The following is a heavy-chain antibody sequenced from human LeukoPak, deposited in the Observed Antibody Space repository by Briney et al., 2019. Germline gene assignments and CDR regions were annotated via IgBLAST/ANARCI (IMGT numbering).Heavy chain of an antibody. CDR2: INAGNGNT. Sequence: ASVKVSCKASGYTFTSYAMHWVRQAPGQRLEWIGWINAGNGNTKYSQKFQGRVTITRDTSASTAYMELSSLRSEDTAVYYCARDRWWEPTDFSFDYWGQGTLVTVSS. J-gene: IGHJ4*02. D-gene: IGHD1-26*01. CDR1: GYTFTSYA. V-gene: IGHV1-3*01. CDR3: ARDRWWEPTDFSFDY.